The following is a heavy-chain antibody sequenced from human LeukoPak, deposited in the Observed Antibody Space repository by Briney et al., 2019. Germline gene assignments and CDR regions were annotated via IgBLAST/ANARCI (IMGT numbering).Heavy chain of an antibody. CDR3: ARSEWELRPSDY. J-gene: IGHJ4*02. CDR1: GFTFSSYS. Sequence: GGSLRLSCAASGFTFSSYSMNWVRQAPGKGLEWVSSISSSSSYIYYADSVKGRFTISRDNAKNSLYLQMNSLRAEDTAVYYRARSEWELRPSDYWGQGTLVTVSS. CDR2: ISSSSSYI. V-gene: IGHV3-21*01. D-gene: IGHD1-26*01.